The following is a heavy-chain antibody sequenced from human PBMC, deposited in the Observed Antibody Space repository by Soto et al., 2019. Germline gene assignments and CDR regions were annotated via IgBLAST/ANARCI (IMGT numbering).Heavy chain of an antibody. Sequence: QVQLVESGGGVVQPGRSLRLSCAASGFTFSSYGMHWVRQAPGKGLEWVTVISYDGNVAYYADSVKGRFTISRDNSKNTLYQQMNSMRTEDTAMYYCAKEGQITNWCFDYWGQGTLVTVPS. CDR2: ISYDGNVA. J-gene: IGHJ4*02. CDR1: GFTFSSYG. D-gene: IGHD1-1*01. CDR3: AKEGQITNWCFDY. V-gene: IGHV3-30*18.